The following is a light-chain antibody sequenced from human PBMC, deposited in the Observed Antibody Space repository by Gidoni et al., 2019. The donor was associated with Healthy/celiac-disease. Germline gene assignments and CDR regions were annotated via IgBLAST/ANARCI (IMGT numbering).Light chain of an antibody. Sequence: EIVSTQSPGTLSLSPVERATLSCRASQSVSSSYLAWYQQKPGQAPRHLIYGASSRATGIPDRFSGSGYGTDFTLTISRLEPEDFAVYYCQQYGSSPRTFXQXTKVEIK. CDR1: QSVSSSY. CDR3: QQYGSSPRT. V-gene: IGKV3-20*01. J-gene: IGKJ1*01. CDR2: GAS.